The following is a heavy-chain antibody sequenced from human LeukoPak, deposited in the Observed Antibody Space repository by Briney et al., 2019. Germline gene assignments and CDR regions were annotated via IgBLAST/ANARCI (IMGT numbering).Heavy chain of an antibody. CDR3: ARAYSSGWYLDFDY. CDR2: VYYSGIT. V-gene: IGHV4-39*07. D-gene: IGHD6-19*01. J-gene: IGHJ4*02. Sequence: SETLSLTCTVSGGSISSSSYYWGWIRQPPGKGLEWIGNVYYSGITYYNPSLKSRVIISLDTPKSQFSLKLSSVTAADTAVYYCARAYSSGWYLDFDYWGQGTLVTVSS. CDR1: GGSISSSSYY.